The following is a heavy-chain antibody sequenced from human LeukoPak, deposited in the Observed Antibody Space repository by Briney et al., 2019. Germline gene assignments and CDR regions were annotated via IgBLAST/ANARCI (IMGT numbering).Heavy chain of an antibody. J-gene: IGHJ6*03. CDR2: IWYDGSNK. D-gene: IGHD1-7*01. V-gene: IGHV3-33*06. CDR1: GFTFSSYG. CDR3: AKQTGTTGYYYMDV. Sequence: GGSLRLSCAASGFTFSSYGMHWVRQAPGKGLEWVAVIWYDGSNKYYADSVKGRFTISRDNSKNTLYMQMNSLRAEDTAVYYCAKQTGTTGYYYMDVWGKGTAVTVSS.